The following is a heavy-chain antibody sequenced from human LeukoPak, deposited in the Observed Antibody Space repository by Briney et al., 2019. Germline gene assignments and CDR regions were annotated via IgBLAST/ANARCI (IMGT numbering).Heavy chain of an antibody. D-gene: IGHD3-10*01. CDR2: IYYSGST. Sequence: SETLSLTCTVSGGSISSYYWSWIRQPPGKGLEWIGYIYYSGSTNYNPSLNSRVTISVDTSKNQFSLKLTSVTAADTAMYYCAREATMVRGLSWFDPWGQGTLVTVSS. CDR3: AREATMVRGLSWFDP. V-gene: IGHV4-59*01. J-gene: IGHJ5*02. CDR1: GGSISSYY.